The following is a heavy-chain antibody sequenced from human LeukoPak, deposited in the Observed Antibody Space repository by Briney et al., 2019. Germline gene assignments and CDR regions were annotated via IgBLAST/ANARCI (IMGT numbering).Heavy chain of an antibody. D-gene: IGHD6-19*01. Sequence: GASVKVSRKASGYTFTGYYMHWVRQAPGQGLEWMGWINPNSGGTNYAQKFQGRVTMTRDTSISTAYMELSRLRSDDTAVYYCARRGNAKQWLEFDYWGQGTLVTVSS. CDR2: INPNSGGT. CDR1: GYTFTGYY. V-gene: IGHV1-2*02. J-gene: IGHJ4*02. CDR3: ARRGNAKQWLEFDY.